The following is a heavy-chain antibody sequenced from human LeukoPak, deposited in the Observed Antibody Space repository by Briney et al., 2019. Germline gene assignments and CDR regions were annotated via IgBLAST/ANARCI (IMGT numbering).Heavy chain of an antibody. CDR3: TTFYY. J-gene: IGHJ4*02. V-gene: IGHV3-15*01. CDR2: IKSQTDNGTT. CDR1: GITFSNAW. Sequence: GGSLRLSCAASGITFSNAWMTWVRQAPGKGLEWVGRIKSQTDNGTTDYAAPVKGRFTISRDDSKNTLYLQMNSLKTEDTAVYYCTTFYYWGQGTLVTVSS.